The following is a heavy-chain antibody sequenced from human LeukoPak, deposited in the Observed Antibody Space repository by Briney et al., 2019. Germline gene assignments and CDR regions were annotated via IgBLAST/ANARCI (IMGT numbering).Heavy chain of an antibody. CDR1: GGSISSYY. CDR2: IYYSGST. Sequence: SETLSLTCTVSGGSISSYYWSWLRQPPGKGLEWIGYIYYSGSTNYNPSLKSRVTISVDTSKNQFSLKLSSVTAADTAVYYCATFLGSSAYWGQGTLVTVSS. CDR3: ATFLGSSAY. V-gene: IGHV4-59*01. D-gene: IGHD6-6*01. J-gene: IGHJ4*02.